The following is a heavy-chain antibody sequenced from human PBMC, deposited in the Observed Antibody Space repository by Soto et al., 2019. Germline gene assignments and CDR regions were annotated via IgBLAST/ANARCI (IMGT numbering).Heavy chain of an antibody. D-gene: IGHD3-10*01. CDR3: ARRSRYYGSGSYYDILNYYYYYGMDV. V-gene: IGHV4-4*02. J-gene: IGHJ6*02. Sequence: QVQLQESGPGLVKPSGTLSLTCAVSGGSISSSNWWSWVRQPPGKGLEWIGEIYHSGSTNYNPSLKSRATISVDKSKNQISLKLSSVTAADTAVYYCARRSRYYGSGSYYDILNYYYYYGMDVWGQGTTVTVA. CDR1: GGSISSSNW. CDR2: IYHSGST.